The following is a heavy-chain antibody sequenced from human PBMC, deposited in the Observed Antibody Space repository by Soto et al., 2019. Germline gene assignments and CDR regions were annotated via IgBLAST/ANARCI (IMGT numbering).Heavy chain of an antibody. J-gene: IGHJ3*02. D-gene: IGHD3-9*01. V-gene: IGHV3-7*03. CDR2: IKQDGSEK. Sequence: GGSLRLSCVGSGFTFSSYWMSWVRQAPGKGLEWVANIKQDGSEKYYVDSVKGRFTISRDNAKNSLYLQMNSLRAEDTAVYYCARSPGPWGDWLSSDAFDIWGQGTMVTVSS. CDR3: ARSPGPWGDWLSSDAFDI. CDR1: GFTFSSYW.